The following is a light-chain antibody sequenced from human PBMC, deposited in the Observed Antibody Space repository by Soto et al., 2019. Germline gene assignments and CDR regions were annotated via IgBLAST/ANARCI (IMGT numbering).Light chain of an antibody. CDR1: QSVSSN. CDR3: QQYNNWPPWT. CDR2: GAS. Sequence: EIVMTQSPATLSVSPGDRATLSCRASQSVSSNLAWYQQKPGQALRLLIYGASTRATGIPARFSGSGSGTEFSLTISSLQSEDFAVYYCQQYNNWPPWTFGQGTKVEIK. J-gene: IGKJ1*01. V-gene: IGKV3-15*01.